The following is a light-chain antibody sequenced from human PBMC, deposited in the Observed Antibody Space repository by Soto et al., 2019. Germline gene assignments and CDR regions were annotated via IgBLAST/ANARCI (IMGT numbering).Light chain of an antibody. J-gene: IGLJ1*01. CDR1: SSDVGGYNY. CDR3: SSYTSCSTLNYV. V-gene: IGLV2-14*01. CDR2: DVS. Sequence: QSVLTQPASVSGSPGQSITISCSGTSSDVGGYNYVSWYQQHPGKAPKLMIYDVSNRPSGVSNRFSGSKSGNTASLTISGLQAEDEADYYCSSYTSCSTLNYVFGPGTKVTVL.